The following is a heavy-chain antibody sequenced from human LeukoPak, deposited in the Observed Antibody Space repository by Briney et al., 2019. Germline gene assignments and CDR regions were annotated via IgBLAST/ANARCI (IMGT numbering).Heavy chain of an antibody. D-gene: IGHD2-2*01. CDR3: ARQGTSLELWFDP. J-gene: IGHJ5*02. CDR2: IYYSGST. CDR1: GGSISSYY. Sequence: PSETLSLTCTVSGGSISSYYWSWIRQPPGKGLEWIGYIYYSGSTNYNPSLKSRVTISVDTSKNQFSLKLSSVTAADTAVYYCARQGTSLELWFDPWGQGTLVTVSS. V-gene: IGHV4-59*01.